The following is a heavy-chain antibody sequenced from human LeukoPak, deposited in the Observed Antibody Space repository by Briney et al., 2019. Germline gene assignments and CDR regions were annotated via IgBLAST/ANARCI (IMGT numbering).Heavy chain of an antibody. V-gene: IGHV3-64*01. J-gene: IGHJ4*02. CDR3: AREGYYYDSSGHFDY. CDR1: GFTFSSYA. CDR2: IGSNGGST. Sequence: GGSLRLSCAASGFTFSSYATHWVRQAPGKGLEYVSAIGSNGGSTYYANSVKGRFTISRDNSKNTLYLQMGSLRAEDMAVYYCAREGYYYDSSGHFDYWGQGTLVTVSS. D-gene: IGHD3-22*01.